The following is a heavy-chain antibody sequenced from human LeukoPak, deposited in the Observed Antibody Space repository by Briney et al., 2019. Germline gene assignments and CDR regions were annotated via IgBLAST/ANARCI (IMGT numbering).Heavy chain of an antibody. CDR1: GFTFSSHW. V-gene: IGHV3-7*04. Sequence: GGSLRLSCAASGFTFSSHWMSWVRQAPGEGLEWVANIKQDGSEKYYVDSVKGRFTISRDNAKNSLYLQMNSLTAEDTAVYYCARGGGSGYDWGTVYWGQGTLVTVSS. J-gene: IGHJ4*02. CDR3: ARGGGSGYDWGTVY. CDR2: IKQDGSEK. D-gene: IGHD5-12*01.